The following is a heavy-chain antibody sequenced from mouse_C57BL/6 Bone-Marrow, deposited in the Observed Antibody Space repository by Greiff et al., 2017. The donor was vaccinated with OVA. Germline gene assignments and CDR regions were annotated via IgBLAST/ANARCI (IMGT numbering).Heavy chain of an antibody. V-gene: IGHV1-64*01. D-gene: IGHD2-3*01. J-gene: IGHJ1*03. CDR1: GYTFTSYW. Sequence: VKLQQPGAELVKPGASVKLSCKASGYTFTSYWMHWVKQRPGQGLEWIGMIHPNSGSTNYNEKFKSKATLTVDKSSSTAYMQLSSLTSEDSAVYYCARFLDGQRGYFDVWGTGTTVTVSS. CDR3: ARFLDGQRGYFDV. CDR2: IHPNSGST.